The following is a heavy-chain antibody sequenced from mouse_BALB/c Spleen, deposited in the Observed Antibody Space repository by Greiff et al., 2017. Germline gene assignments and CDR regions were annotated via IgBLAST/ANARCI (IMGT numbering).Heavy chain of an antibody. CDR3: AITTVPYAMDY. Sequence: EVQLQQSGAELVKPGASAKLSCTASGFNIKDTYMHWVKQRPEQGLEWIGRIDPANGNTKYDPKFQGKATITADTSSNTAYLQLSSLTSEDTAVYYCAITTVPYAMDYWGQGTSVTVSS. V-gene: IGHV14-3*02. D-gene: IGHD1-1*01. J-gene: IGHJ4*01. CDR1: GFNIKDTY. CDR2: IDPANGNT.